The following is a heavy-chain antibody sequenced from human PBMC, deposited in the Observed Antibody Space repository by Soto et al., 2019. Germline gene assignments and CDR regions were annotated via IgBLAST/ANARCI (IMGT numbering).Heavy chain of an antibody. J-gene: IGHJ6*02. CDR3: ATLYYYGSGSYPQGMDV. Sequence: QVQLVQSGAEVTKPGSSVKVSCKASGGTFSSYAISWVRQAPGQGLEWMGGIIPIFGTANYAQKFQGRVTITADESTSTAYMELSSLRSEDTAVYYCATLYYYGSGSYPQGMDVWGQGTTVTVSS. V-gene: IGHV1-69*01. CDR1: GGTFSSYA. D-gene: IGHD3-10*01. CDR2: IIPIFGTA.